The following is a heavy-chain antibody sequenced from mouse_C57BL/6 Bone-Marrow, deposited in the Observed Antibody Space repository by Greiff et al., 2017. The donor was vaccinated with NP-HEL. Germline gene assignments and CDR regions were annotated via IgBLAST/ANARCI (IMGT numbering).Heavy chain of an antibody. V-gene: IGHV14-4*01. CDR3: TTPFHWYFGV. Sequence: VQLQQSGAELVRPGASVKLSCTASGFNIKDDYMHWVKQRPEQGLEWIGWIDPENGDTEYASKFQGKATITADTSSNTAYLQLSSLTSEYTAVYYCTTPFHWYFGVWGTGPTVTVSS. CDR1: GFNIKDDY. J-gene: IGHJ1*03. CDR2: IDPENGDT.